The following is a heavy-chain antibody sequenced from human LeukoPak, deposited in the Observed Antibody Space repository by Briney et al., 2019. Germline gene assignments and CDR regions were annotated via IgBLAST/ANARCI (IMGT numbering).Heavy chain of an antibody. V-gene: IGHV1-69*05. D-gene: IGHD5-24*01. CDR2: SIPIFGTA. Sequence: GASVQVSCKASGGIFSSYAISWVRQAPGQGLEWMGGSIPIFGTANYAQKFQGRVTITTDESTSTAYMELSSLRSEDTAVYYCAETSRDGYQSFDYWGQGTLVTVSS. CDR3: AETSRDGYQSFDY. J-gene: IGHJ4*02. CDR1: GGIFSSYA.